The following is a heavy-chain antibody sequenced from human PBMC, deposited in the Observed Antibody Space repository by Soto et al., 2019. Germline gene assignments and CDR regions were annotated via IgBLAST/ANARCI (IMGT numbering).Heavy chain of an antibody. J-gene: IGHJ4*02. V-gene: IGHV1-18*01. CDR2: ISAYNGNT. D-gene: IGHD3-9*01. CDR3: ARDFRGHNYDILTGYYWSPFDY. CDR1: GYTFTSYG. Sequence: QVQLVQSGAEVKKPGASVKVSCKASGYTFTSYGISWVRQAPGQGLEWMGWISAYNGNTNYAQKLQGRVTMTTDTSPSTAYMELRSLRSDDTAVYYCARDFRGHNYDILTGYYWSPFDYWGQGTLVTVSS.